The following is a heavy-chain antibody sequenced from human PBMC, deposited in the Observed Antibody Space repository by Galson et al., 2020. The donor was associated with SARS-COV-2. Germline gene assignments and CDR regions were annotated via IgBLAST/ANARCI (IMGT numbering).Heavy chain of an antibody. CDR1: GFSFNDYY. CDR2: SRNKANSYTT. V-gene: IGHV3-72*01. J-gene: IGHJ4*02. CDR3: ARPGSPPPGGGFDY. D-gene: IGHD3-16*01. Sequence: GGSLRLSCEASGFSFNDYYMDWVRQAPGKGLEWVGRSRNKANSYTTEYAASVKGRFTVSRDVSRNSLYLQMNSLRTEDTAVYYCARPGSPPPGGGFDYWGQGALVTVSS.